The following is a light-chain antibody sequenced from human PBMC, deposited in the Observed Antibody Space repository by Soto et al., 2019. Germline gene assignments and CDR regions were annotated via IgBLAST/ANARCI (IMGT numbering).Light chain of an antibody. V-gene: IGLV1-44*01. CDR2: IND. Sequence: QAVVTQPPSASGTPGQRVTISCSGSSSNIGDNPVNWYQQVPGAAPKLLIYINDQRPSGVPDRFSGSKSGTSASLAISGLQPEDEADYYCAAWDDSLSALFGTGTKLTVL. CDR1: SSNIGDNP. CDR3: AAWDDSLSAL. J-gene: IGLJ1*01.